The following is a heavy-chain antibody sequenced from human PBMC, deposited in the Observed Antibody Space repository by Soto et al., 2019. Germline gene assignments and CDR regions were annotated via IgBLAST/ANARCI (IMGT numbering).Heavy chain of an antibody. D-gene: IGHD3-3*01. CDR2: ISSDGSNK. CDR3: ARVAIFGVVATYGMDV. Sequence: PGKGLECVAVISSDGSNKSYADSVKGRFTISRDNSKNTLYLQMNSLRAEDTAVYYCARVAIFGVVATYGMDVWGQGTTVTSP. J-gene: IGHJ6*02. V-gene: IGHV3-30-3*01.